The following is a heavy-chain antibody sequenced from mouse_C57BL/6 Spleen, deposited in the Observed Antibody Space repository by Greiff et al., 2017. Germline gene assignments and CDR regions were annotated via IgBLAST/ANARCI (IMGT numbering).Heavy chain of an antibody. CDR2: ISYDGSN. Sequence: VQLKESGPGLVKPSQSLSLTCSVTGYSITSGYYWNWIRQFPGNKLEWMGYISYDGSNNYNPSLKNRISITRDTSKNQFFLKLNSVTTEDTATYYCARDPGGGNYVFAYWGQGTLVTVSA. D-gene: IGHD2-1*01. CDR1: GYSITSGYY. CDR3: ARDPGGGNYVFAY. V-gene: IGHV3-6*01. J-gene: IGHJ3*01.